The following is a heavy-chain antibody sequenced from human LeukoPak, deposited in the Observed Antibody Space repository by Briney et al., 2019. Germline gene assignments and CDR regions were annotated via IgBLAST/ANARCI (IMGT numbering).Heavy chain of an antibody. Sequence: ASVKVSCKVSGYTLTELSMHWVRQAPGKGLEWMGGFDPEDGETIYAQKFQGRVTMTEDTSTDTAHMELSSLRSEDTAVYYCATKSAGHQVGAIWFDPWGQGTLVTVSS. CDR3: ATKSAGHQVGAIWFDP. CDR1: GYTLTELS. D-gene: IGHD1-26*01. V-gene: IGHV1-24*01. J-gene: IGHJ5*02. CDR2: FDPEDGET.